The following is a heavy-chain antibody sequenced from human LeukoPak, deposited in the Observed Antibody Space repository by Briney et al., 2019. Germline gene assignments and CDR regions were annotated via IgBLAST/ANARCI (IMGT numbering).Heavy chain of an antibody. Sequence: GGSLRLSCAASGFILSRYWMHWVRQAPGKGLVWVSRINGDGSTLSYADSVKGRFTISRDNAKNSLFLQMNSLRAEDTAVYYCARDRGWIQHDIWGQGTMVTVSS. CDR3: ARDRGWIQHDI. CDR2: INGDGSTL. V-gene: IGHV3-74*01. D-gene: IGHD5-18*01. J-gene: IGHJ3*02. CDR1: GFILSRYW.